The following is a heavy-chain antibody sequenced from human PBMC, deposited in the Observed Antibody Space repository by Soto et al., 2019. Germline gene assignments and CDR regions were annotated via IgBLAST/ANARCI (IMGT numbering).Heavy chain of an antibody. CDR3: TRKTPPTGMEV. CDR2: IGSGGDT. CDR1: GFTLSSYD. D-gene: IGHD3-9*01. V-gene: IGHV3-13*01. J-gene: IGHJ6*02. Sequence: EVQLVESGGGLVQPGGSLRLSCAASGFTLSSYDIHWVRQATGEGLAWVSGIGSGGDTHYADSVKGRFIISREDGKNSLYLQMNNLRVGDTAVYYWTRKTPPTGMEVWGQGDTVNVSS.